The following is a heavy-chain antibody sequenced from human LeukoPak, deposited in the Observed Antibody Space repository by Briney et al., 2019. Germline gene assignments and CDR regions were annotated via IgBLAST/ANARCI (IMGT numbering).Heavy chain of an antibody. J-gene: IGHJ4*02. Sequence: GGSLRLSCAASGFTFSTYSMNWVRQAPGKGLEWVSYITSRSGTMFYADSVKGRFTISRDNSKNTLYLQMNSLRAEDTAVYYCARGNSGSLLRPLGYWGQGTLVTVSS. D-gene: IGHD1-26*01. CDR3: ARGNSGSLLRPLGY. CDR1: GFTFSTYS. CDR2: ITSRSGTM. V-gene: IGHV3-48*01.